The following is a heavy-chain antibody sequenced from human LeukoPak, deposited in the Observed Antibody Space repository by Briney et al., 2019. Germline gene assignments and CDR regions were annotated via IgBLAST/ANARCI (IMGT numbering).Heavy chain of an antibody. CDR2: ISGSGGST. V-gene: IGHV3-23*01. D-gene: IGHD3-22*01. J-gene: IGHJ4*02. CDR3: AKDRGYYNSSGNY. Sequence: HPGGSLRLSCAASGFSFSNYAMNWVRQAPGKGLEWVSLISGSGGSTYYADSVKGRFTISRDNSKSMLYFQMNSLRAEDTAVYYCAKDRGYYNSSGNYWGQGTLVTVSS. CDR1: GFSFSNYA.